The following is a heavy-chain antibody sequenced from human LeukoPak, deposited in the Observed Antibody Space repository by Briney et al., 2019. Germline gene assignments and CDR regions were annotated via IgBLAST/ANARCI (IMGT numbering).Heavy chain of an antibody. CDR2: IYYRGTT. Sequence: SETLSLTCTVSGGSINDYYWNWLRQPPGKGLEWIGFIYYRGTTNNNPSLKSRVTTSIDTSKKQFSLNLSSVAAADTAIYYCAGVFSGRRPFELWGQGILVTVSS. CDR3: AGVFSGRRPFEL. J-gene: IGHJ4*02. D-gene: IGHD3-10*01. V-gene: IGHV4-59*03. CDR1: GGSINDYY.